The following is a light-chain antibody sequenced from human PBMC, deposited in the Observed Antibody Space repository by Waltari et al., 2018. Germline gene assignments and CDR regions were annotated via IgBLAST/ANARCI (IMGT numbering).Light chain of an antibody. V-gene: IGLV2-14*01. J-gene: IGLJ1*01. CDR2: DVG. CDR3: SSYTSSSTYV. CDR1: SSDVGGYNY. Sequence: QSALTQPASVSGSPGQSITISCTGTSSDVGGYNYVSWYQQYPGKVPKLMIYDVGNRPSGVSNRFSGSKSGNTASLTISGLQAGDEADYYCSSYTSSSTYVVGTGTQVTVL.